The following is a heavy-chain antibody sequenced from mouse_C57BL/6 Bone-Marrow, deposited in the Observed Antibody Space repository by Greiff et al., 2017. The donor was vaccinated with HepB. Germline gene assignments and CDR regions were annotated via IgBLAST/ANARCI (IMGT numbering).Heavy chain of an antibody. CDR2: IDPENGDT. V-gene: IGHV14-4*01. J-gene: IGHJ4*01. CDR3: TTRDYFRYYAMDY. D-gene: IGHD2-13*01. Sequence: VHLKQSGAELVRPGASVKLSCTASGFNIKDYYMHWVKQRPEQGLEWIGWIDPENGDTEYASKFQGKATITADTSSNTAYLQLSSLTSEDAAVYYCTTRDYFRYYAMDYWGQGTSVTVSS. CDR1: GFNIKDYY.